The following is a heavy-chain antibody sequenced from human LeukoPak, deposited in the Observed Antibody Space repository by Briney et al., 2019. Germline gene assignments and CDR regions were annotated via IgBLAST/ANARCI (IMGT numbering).Heavy chain of an antibody. D-gene: IGHD2-2*01. CDR2: FDPEDGET. CDR1: GYTLTELS. Sequence: ASVKVSCKVSGYTLTELSMHWVRQAPGKGPEWMGGFDPEDGETIYAQKFQGRVTMTEDTSTDTAYMELSSLRSEDTAVYYCATGFVPAAINYYYGMDVWGQGTTVTVSS. J-gene: IGHJ6*02. V-gene: IGHV1-24*01. CDR3: ATGFVPAAINYYYGMDV.